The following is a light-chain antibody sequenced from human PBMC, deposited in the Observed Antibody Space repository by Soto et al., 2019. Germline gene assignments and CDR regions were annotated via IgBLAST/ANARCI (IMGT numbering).Light chain of an antibody. CDR2: RNN. CDR1: SSNIGSNY. V-gene: IGLV1-47*01. CDR3: AAWDDSLSGVV. Sequence: QPVLTQPPSASGTPGQRVTISCSGSSSNIGSNYVYWYQQLPGTVPQLLIYRNNERPSGVPDRFSGSKSGTSASLAISGLRSEDEADYYCAAWDDSLSGVVFGGGTKSPS. J-gene: IGLJ2*01.